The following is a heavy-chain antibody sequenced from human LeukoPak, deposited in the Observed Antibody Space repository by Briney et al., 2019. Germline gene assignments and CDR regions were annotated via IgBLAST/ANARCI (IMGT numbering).Heavy chain of an antibody. D-gene: IGHD3-3*01. CDR2: IYTSGST. Sequence: PSETLSLTCTGPGGSISSGMYYWSWIRQPAGEGLECIGRIYTSGSTNYNPSLNSRVTISVDTSKNQSSLHLSSVTAADTAVDYCARGYDFWSGYYGNTNNWFDPWGQGTLVTVSS. CDR3: ARGYDFWSGYYGNTNNWFDP. CDR1: GGSISSGMYY. J-gene: IGHJ5*02. V-gene: IGHV4-61*02.